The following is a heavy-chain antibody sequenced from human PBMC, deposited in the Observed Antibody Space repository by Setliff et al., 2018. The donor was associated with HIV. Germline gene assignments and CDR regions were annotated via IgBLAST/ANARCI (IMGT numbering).Heavy chain of an antibody. CDR3: ARPGSGYYRRVGAFDI. CDR2: INHSGST. Sequence: SETLSLTGAVYGGSFSGYYWSWIRQPPGKGLEWIGEINHSGSTNYNPSLKSRVTISVDTSKNQFSLKLSSVTAADTAVYYCARPGSGYYRRVGAFDIWGQGTMVTVSS. J-gene: IGHJ3*02. CDR1: GGSFSGYY. V-gene: IGHV4-34*01. D-gene: IGHD3-3*01.